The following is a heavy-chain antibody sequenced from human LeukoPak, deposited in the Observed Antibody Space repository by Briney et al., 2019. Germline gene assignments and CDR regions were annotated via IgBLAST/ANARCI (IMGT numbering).Heavy chain of an antibody. Sequence: SQTLSLTCTVSGGSISSGSYYWSWIRQPPGKGLEWIGEINHSGSTNYNPSLKSRVTISVDTSKNQFSLKLSSVTAADTAVYYCARHPNYYGSGRFDYWGQGTLVTVSS. J-gene: IGHJ4*02. V-gene: IGHV4-39*01. D-gene: IGHD3-10*01. CDR1: GGSISSGSYY. CDR2: INHSGST. CDR3: ARHPNYYGSGRFDY.